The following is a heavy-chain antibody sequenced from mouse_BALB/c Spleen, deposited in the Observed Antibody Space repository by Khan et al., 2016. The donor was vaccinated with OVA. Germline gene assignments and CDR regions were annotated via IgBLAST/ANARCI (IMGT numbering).Heavy chain of an antibody. J-gene: IGHJ4*01. CDR2: VTYSGNT. Sequence: EVQLLESGPSLVKPSQTLYLTCSVTGDSFTSGFWNWIRKFPGNKFEYMGYVTYSGNTSYNPSLNSRISISRDTSKSQYYLQLNSVTTEDTATYFCAGSDGSWSMDYWGQGTSVTVSA. V-gene: IGHV3-8*02. CDR1: GDSFTSGF. D-gene: IGHD1-1*01. CDR3: AGSDGSWSMDY.